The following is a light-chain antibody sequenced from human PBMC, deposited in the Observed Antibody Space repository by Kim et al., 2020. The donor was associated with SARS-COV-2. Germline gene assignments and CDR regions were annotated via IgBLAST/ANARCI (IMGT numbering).Light chain of an antibody. CDR3: ASWDDSLNGWV. Sequence: ELTQPPSTSGTPGQRVTISCSGSSSNIGRNAVNWYQHVPGTAPTLLIYNRDNQRPSGVPDRFSASKSGTSASLAISGLQSEDESDYYCASWDDSLNGWVFGGGTQLTVL. J-gene: IGLJ3*02. V-gene: IGLV1-44*01. CDR1: SSNIGRNA. CDR2: NRDN.